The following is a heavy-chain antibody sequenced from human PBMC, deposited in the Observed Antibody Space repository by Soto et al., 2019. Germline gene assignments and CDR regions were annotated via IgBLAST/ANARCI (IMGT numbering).Heavy chain of an antibody. CDR3: ARVVVRGVDDY. CDR2: IYYSGST. D-gene: IGHD3-10*02. Sequence: SETLSLTCTVSGGSISSGDHYWSWIRQPPGKGLEWIGYIYYSGSTYYNPSLKSRVTISVDTSKNQFSLKLSSVTAADTAVYYCARVVVRGVDDYWGQGTLVTVSS. CDR1: GGSISSGDHY. V-gene: IGHV4-30-4*01. J-gene: IGHJ4*02.